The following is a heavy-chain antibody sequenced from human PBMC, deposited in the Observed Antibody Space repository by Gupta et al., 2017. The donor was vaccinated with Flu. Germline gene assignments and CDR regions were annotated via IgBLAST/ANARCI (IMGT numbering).Heavy chain of an antibody. CDR1: GGTFSSYA. J-gene: IGHJ4*02. CDR3: ARTASTVTISPFDY. CDR2: IIPIFGTA. Sequence: QMQQAKYGAEVKKPGSSVKVSCKASGGTFSSYAISWVRQAPGQGLEWMGGIIPIFGTANYAQKFQGRVTITADESTSTAYMELSSLRSEDTAVYYCARTASTVTISPFDYWGQGTLVTVSS. D-gene: IGHD4-17*01. V-gene: IGHV1-69*01.